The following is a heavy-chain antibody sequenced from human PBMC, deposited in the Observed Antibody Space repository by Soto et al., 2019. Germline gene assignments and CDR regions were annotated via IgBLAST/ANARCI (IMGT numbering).Heavy chain of an antibody. J-gene: IGHJ4*02. CDR2: IYYAGSF. Sequence: SETLSLTCTVSGGSIRNYYWSWIRQPPGKGLEWIGYIYYAGSFTYNPSLKSRVTISLNTSKNEVSLRLTSVTAADTAVYYCARLGGYYQALDSWGQGTLVTVSS. CDR1: GGSIRNYY. CDR3: ARLGGYYQALDS. V-gene: IGHV4-59*08. D-gene: IGHD3-22*01.